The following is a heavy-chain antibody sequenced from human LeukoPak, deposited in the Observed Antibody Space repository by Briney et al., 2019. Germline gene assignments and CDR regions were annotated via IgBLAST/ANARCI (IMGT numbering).Heavy chain of an antibody. J-gene: IGHJ4*02. CDR1: GGSFSGYY. Sequence: PSETLPLTCAVYGGSFSGYYWSWIRQPPGKGLEWIGEINHSGSTNYNPSLKSRVTISVDTSKNQFSLKLSSVTAADTAVYYCARGRRAGTFDYWGQGTLVTVSS. CDR2: INHSGST. CDR3: ARGRRAGTFDY. V-gene: IGHV4-34*01. D-gene: IGHD6-13*01.